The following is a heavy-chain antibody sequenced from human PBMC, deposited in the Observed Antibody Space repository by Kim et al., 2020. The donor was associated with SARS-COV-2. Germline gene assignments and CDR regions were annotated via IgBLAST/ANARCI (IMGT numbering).Heavy chain of an antibody. J-gene: IGHJ6*02. D-gene: IGHD6-25*01. CDR3: ARTPAAVYGMDV. V-gene: IGHV4-59*01. Sequence: SETLSLTCTVSGGSISSFYWSRIRQSPGKGLESIGSIYYTGSTNYNSSLKSRVTISVDASQNQFSLRLNSVTAADTAVYYCARTPAAVYGMDVWGPGTTVTVSS. CDR1: GGSISSFY. CDR2: IYYTGST.